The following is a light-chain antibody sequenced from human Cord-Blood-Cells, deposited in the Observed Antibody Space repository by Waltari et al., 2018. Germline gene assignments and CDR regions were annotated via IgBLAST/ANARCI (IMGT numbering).Light chain of an antibody. V-gene: IGKV1-39*01. J-gene: IGKJ4*01. CDR3: QQRYSTPTLT. Sequence: VQMTPYPSSLSASVGDRVTISLRASKSISSYFKLYKQKPGKAPKLLIYDASRLQSGVPSRFSSSGAGTDFTLTISSLQPEDFATYYCQQRYSTPTLTFGGGTKVEIK. CDR2: DAS. CDR1: KSISSY.